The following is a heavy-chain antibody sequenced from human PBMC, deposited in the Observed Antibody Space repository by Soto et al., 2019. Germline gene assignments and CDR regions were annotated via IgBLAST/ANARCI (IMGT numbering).Heavy chain of an antibody. V-gene: IGHV1-69-2*01. CDR3: ATARNTITSVGRPADVGHWFDP. CDR2: VDPGDGET. D-gene: IGHD1-1*01. CDR1: GSSVSDYY. Sequence: EVQLVQSGAEVKRPGTTVKLSCKVSGSSVSDYYIHWVQQAPGKGLQWMGLVDPGDGETKDEEKFQGRLTISAARSTNTVYMQRSSLRSEDTAMYYCATARNTITSVGRPADVGHWFDPWGEGTLVSVSS. J-gene: IGHJ5*02.